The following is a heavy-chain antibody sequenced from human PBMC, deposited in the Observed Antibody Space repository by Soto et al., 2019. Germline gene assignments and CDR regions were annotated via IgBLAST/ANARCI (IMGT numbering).Heavy chain of an antibody. CDR1: GGSFSGYY. CDR2: INHSGST. J-gene: IGHJ6*02. Sequence: PSETLSLTCAVYGGSFSGYYWSWIRQPPGKGLEWIGEINHSGSTNYNPSLKSRVTISVXXXKXXXXLKLXSXXAAXTAVYYCARTRKLADYYYGMDVWGQGTTVTVSS. D-gene: IGHD6-6*01. V-gene: IGHV4-34*01. CDR3: ARTRKLADYYYGMDV.